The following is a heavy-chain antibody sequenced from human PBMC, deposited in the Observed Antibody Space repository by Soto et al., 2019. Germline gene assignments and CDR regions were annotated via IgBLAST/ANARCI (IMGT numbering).Heavy chain of an antibody. CDR3: ARELQAIPDDAFDL. J-gene: IGHJ3*01. D-gene: IGHD5-18*01. CDR1: GFTFSDHY. V-gene: IGHV3-72*01. Sequence: GGDLRLSCPASGFTFSDHYMDWLGQAPGEGLEWVGRTRKKANGYTTEYAASVKGTFTISRDDSKNSLYMQMNSLKTEDTAVYYCARELQAIPDDAFDLWGQGTMVTVSS. CDR2: TRKKANGYTT.